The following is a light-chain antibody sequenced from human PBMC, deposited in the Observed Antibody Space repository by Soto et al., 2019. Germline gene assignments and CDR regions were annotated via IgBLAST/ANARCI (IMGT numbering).Light chain of an antibody. J-gene: IGKJ3*01. CDR3: QQYYSTPRT. CDR1: QSVLYSSNSKNY. V-gene: IGKV4-1*01. CDR2: WAS. Sequence: DIVMTQSPDSLAVSLGERATINCKSSQSVLYSSNSKNYLTFYQQLSREPPKLLIYWASTRESGVPDRFSGSGSGTDFTLTISSLQAEDVAVYYCQQYYSTPRTFGPGTKVDIK.